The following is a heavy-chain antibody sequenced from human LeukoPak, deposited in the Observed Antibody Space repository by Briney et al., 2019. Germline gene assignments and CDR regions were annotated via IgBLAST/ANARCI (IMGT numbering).Heavy chain of an antibody. CDR2: INPSGGST. Sequence: ASVKVSCKASGYTFTSYYMHWVRQAPGQGLEWMGIINPSGGSTSYAQMFQGRVTMTRDTSTSTVYMELSSLRSEDTAVYYCGRDLGRAEYYSDYWGQGTLVTVSS. V-gene: IGHV1-46*03. CDR1: GYTFTSYY. CDR3: GRDLGRAEYYSDY. J-gene: IGHJ4*02. D-gene: IGHD1-26*01.